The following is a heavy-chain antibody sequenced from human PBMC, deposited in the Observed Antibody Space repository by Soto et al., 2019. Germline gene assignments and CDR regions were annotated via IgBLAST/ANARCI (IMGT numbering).Heavy chain of an antibody. Sequence: QLQLQESGPGLVKPSETLSLTCTVSGGSISSSSYYWGWIRQPPGKGLEWIGSIYYSGSTYYNPSLKSRVTISVDTSKNQFPLNLSSVPAADTAVYYCGGDRYYYYGMDVWGQGTTVTVSS. CDR1: GGSISSSSYY. CDR3: GGDRYYYYGMDV. J-gene: IGHJ6*02. V-gene: IGHV4-39*01. D-gene: IGHD3-10*01. CDR2: IYYSGST.